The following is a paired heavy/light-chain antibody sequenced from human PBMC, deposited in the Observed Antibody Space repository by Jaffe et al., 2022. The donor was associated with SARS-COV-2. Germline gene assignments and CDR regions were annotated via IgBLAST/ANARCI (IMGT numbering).Light chain of an antibody. CDR3: SSYAGSDVLV. CDR1: SSDVGGYNF. V-gene: IGLV2-8*01. J-gene: IGLJ1*01. CDR2: EVS. Sequence: QSALTQPPSASGSPGQSVTISCTGTSSDVGGYNFVSWYQQHPGKAPQLMIYEVSKRPSGVPDRFSGSKSGNTASLTVSRLQPGDEADYFCSSYAGSDVLVFGTGTKVTVL.
Heavy chain of an antibody. V-gene: IGHV4-39*01. D-gene: IGHD1-26*01. Sequence: QLQLQESGPGLVKPSETLSLTCTVSGGSFRGSSYYWAWIRQPPGKGLEWIGSIFYSGTTYYNPSLTSRVTMSVDTSKNQFSLKVNSVTAADTAVYYCARSLGPTGSHWCAFDVWGQGSLVTVSS. J-gene: IGHJ4*02. CDR2: IFYSGTT. CDR3: ARSLGPTGSHWCAFDV. CDR1: GGSFRGSSYY.